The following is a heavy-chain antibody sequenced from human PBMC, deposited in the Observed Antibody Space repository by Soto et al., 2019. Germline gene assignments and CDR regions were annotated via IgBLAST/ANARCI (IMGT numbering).Heavy chain of an antibody. V-gene: IGHV3-73*01. D-gene: IGHD2-8*01. CDR3: TSLLILGYCTTSNCHG. CDR1: GFIFSGTA. Sequence: GGSLRLSCAASGFIFSGTAMHWVRQAPGKGLEWVGRIRSKANDYATAYGASAKGRLVISRDDSKNAAYLEMNSLRTEDTAVYYCTSLLILGYCTTSNCHGWGQGTLVTVSS. CDR2: IRSKANDYAT. J-gene: IGHJ4*02.